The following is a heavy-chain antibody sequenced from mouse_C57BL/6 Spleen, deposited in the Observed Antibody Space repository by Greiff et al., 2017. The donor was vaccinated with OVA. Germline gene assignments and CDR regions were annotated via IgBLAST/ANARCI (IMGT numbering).Heavy chain of an antibody. J-gene: IGHJ4*01. CDR3: ARSPYGSSYRYYAMDY. Sequence: QVQLQQSGAELVKPGASVKLSCKASGYTFTSYWMHWVKQRPGRGLEWIGRIDPNSGGTKYNEKFKSKATLTVDKPSSTAYMQLSSLTSEDSAVYYCARSPYGSSYRYYAMDYWGQGTSVTVSS. CDR2: IDPNSGGT. CDR1: GYTFTSYW. D-gene: IGHD1-1*01. V-gene: IGHV1-72*01.